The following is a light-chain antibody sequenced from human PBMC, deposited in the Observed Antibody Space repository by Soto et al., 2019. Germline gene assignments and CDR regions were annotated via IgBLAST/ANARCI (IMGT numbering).Light chain of an antibody. CDR1: SSDFGGYNY. CDR3: CSYAGSYTFEV. J-gene: IGLJ2*01. CDR2: DVS. V-gene: IGLV2-11*01. Sequence: QSVLTQPRSVSGSPGQSVTISCTGTSSDFGGYNYVSWYQQHPGKAPKLMIYDVSKRPSGVHDRFSVSKSGNTASLTISGLQSEDEADYYCCSYAGSYTFEVFGGGTKLTVL.